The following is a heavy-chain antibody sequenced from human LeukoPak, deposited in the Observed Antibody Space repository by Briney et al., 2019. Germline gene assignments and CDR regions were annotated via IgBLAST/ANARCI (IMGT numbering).Heavy chain of an antibody. J-gene: IGHJ4*02. D-gene: IGHD3-10*01. Sequence: ASVKVSCKASGYTFTGYYMHWVRQAPGQGLEWMGAINSGDGGTTLPQKFQGRVTLTRDTSTSTVYMELSSLRSEDTAIYYCAREWGPGSSWYFDFWGQGTLVTASS. CDR2: INSGDGGT. CDR1: GYTFTGYY. V-gene: IGHV1-46*01. CDR3: AREWGPGSSWYFDF.